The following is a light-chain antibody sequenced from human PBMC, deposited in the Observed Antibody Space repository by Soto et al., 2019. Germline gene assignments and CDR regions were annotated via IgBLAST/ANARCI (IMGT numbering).Light chain of an antibody. J-gene: IGKJ4*02. CDR1: QSISRW. CDR3: HQYSDYSSIT. V-gene: IGKV1-5*03. Sequence: DIQMTQSPSTLSASVGDRVTITCRASQSISRWLAWYQQKPGKAPRLLIYKASSVEGGVPSRFSGSGSGTHFTLTISSRQPDDFATYYCHQYSDYSSITFGGGTKVEIE. CDR2: KAS.